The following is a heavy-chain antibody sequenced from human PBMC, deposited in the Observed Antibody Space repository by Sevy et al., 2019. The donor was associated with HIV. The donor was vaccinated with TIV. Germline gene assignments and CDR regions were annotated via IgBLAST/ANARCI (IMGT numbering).Heavy chain of an antibody. CDR1: GDSLSRSNHY. D-gene: IGHD4-17*01. V-gene: IGHV4-39*01. Sequence: ETLSLTCTVSGDSLSRSNHYWGWIRQPPGKGLEWIGIIYYRGTTYYNPSLKSRITISEDTSKNQFSLRLTSVTAADTALYFCARLLGDNGYFDQWGQGTLVTVSS. CDR3: ARLLGDNGYFDQ. J-gene: IGHJ4*02. CDR2: IYYRGTT.